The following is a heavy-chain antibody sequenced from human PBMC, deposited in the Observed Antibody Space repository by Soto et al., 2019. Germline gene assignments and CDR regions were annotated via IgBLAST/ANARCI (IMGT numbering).Heavy chain of an antibody. CDR2: IIPIFGTA. J-gene: IGHJ6*02. Sequence: QVQLVQSGAEVKKPGSSVKVSCKASGGTFSSYAISWVRQAPGQGLEWMGGIIPIFGTANYAQKFQGRVTITADEATSTAYMELSSLRSEDTGVYYCARSDPLPGDDFWSGYHGPKKGNHPYGMDVWGQGTTVTVSS. CDR1: GGTFSSYA. CDR3: ARSDPLPGDDFWSGYHGPKKGNHPYGMDV. V-gene: IGHV1-69*01. D-gene: IGHD3-3*01.